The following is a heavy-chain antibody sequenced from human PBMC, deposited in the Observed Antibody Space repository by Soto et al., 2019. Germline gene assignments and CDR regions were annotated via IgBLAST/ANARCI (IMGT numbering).Heavy chain of an antibody. CDR2: ITTSSSTI. V-gene: IGHV3-48*01. CDR3: ARDRRYFDY. CDR1: GFTFSSYS. Sequence: GGSLRLSCAASGFTFSSYSMNWVRQAPGKGLEWVSYITTSSSTIYYADSVKGRFTISRDNAKNSLYLQMNSLRAEDTAVYYCARDRRYFDYWGQGTLVTVSS. J-gene: IGHJ4*02.